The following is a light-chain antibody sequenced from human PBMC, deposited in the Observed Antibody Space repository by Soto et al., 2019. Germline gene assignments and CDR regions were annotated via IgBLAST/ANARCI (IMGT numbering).Light chain of an antibody. J-gene: IGLJ3*02. CDR1: SGHSSYA. CDR2: LNSDGRH. Sequence: QLVLTQSPSASASLGASVKLTCTLSSGHSSYAIAWHQQQPEKGPRYLMKLNSDGRHSKGDGIPDRFSGSSSGAERYLTISGLQSEDEAAYYCQTWGTGIRVFGGGTKVTVL. CDR3: QTWGTGIRV. V-gene: IGLV4-69*01.